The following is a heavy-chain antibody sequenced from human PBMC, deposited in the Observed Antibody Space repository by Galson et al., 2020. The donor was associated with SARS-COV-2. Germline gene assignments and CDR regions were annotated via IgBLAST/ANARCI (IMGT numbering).Heavy chain of an antibody. J-gene: IGHJ6*02. CDR1: GFTFSSHW. CDR2: IKEDGGEK. V-gene: IGHV3-7*01. CDR3: ARGRFLYGMDV. Sequence: GGSLRLSCAASGFTFSSHWMGWVRQAPGKGLEWVANIKEDGGEKHYLASVKGLFTISRDNAKNSVFLQMNSLRAEDTAVYFCARGRFLYGMDVWGQGTTVTVSS. D-gene: IGHD3-10*01.